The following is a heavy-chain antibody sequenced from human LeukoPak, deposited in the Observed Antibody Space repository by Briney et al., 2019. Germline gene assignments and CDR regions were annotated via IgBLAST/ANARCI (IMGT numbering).Heavy chain of an antibody. CDR3: ARAIAAAAPFDY. V-gene: IGHV4-59*01. Sequence: SETLSLTCTASGGSISSYYWSWIRQPPGRGLEWIGYIYYSGSTNYNPSLKSRVTISVDTSKNQFSLKLSSVTAADTAVYYCARAIAAAAPFDYWGQGTLVTVSS. CDR2: IYYSGST. D-gene: IGHD6-13*01. J-gene: IGHJ4*02. CDR1: GGSISSYY.